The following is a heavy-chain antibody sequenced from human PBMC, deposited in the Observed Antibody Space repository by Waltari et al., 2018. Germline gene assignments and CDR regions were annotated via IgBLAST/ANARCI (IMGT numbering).Heavy chain of an antibody. J-gene: IGHJ4*02. CDR1: GFTFSSYA. CDR2: ISYDGSNK. CDR3: ARGLYTVTTYY. V-gene: IGHV3-30-3*01. Sequence: QVQLVESGGGVVQPGRSLRLSCAASGFTFSSYAMHWVRQAPGKGLEWVAVISYDGSNKYYADSVKGRFTISRDNSKDTLYLQMNSLRAEDTAVYYCARGLYTVTTYYWGQGTLVTVSS. D-gene: IGHD4-17*01.